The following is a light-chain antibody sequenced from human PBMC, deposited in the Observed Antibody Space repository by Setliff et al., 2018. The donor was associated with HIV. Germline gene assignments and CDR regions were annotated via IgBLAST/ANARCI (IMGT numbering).Light chain of an antibody. CDR3: QQSYTTPRT. Sequence: DIQMAQSPSSLSASIGDRVTITCRASQNINSYLNWYQQKPGKAPNLLIYAASTLQSGVPSRFSGGGSGTDFTLTISSLQPEDFATCYCQQSYTTPRTFGPGTKWIS. CDR1: QNINSY. J-gene: IGKJ3*01. V-gene: IGKV1-39*01. CDR2: AAS.